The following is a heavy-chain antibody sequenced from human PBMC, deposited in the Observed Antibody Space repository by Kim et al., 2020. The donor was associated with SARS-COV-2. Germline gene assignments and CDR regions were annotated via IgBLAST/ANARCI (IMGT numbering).Heavy chain of an antibody. D-gene: IGHD3-16*02. CDR3: AKVIVSWYYYYGMDV. CDR2: ISYDGSNK. V-gene: IGHV3-30*18. Sequence: GGSLRLSCAASGFTFSSYGMHWVRQAPGKGLEWVAVISYDGSNKYYADSVKGRFTISRDNSKNTLYLQMNSLRAEDTAVYYCAKVIVSWYYYYGMDVWGQGTTVTVSS. J-gene: IGHJ6*02. CDR1: GFTFSSYG.